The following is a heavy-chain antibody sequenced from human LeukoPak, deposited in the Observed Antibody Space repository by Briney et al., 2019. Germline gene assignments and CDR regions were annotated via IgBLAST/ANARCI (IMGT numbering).Heavy chain of an antibody. Sequence: GGSLRLSCAASGFTFSDYYMSWIRQAPGKGLEWVSYISSSGSTIYYADSVKGRFTISRDNAKNSLYLQMNSLRAEDTAVYYCARATDYYGSSGYYPNWFDPWGQGTLVTVSS. CDR3: ARATDYYGSSGYYPNWFDP. J-gene: IGHJ5*02. CDR2: ISSSGSTI. V-gene: IGHV3-11*04. CDR1: GFTFSDYY. D-gene: IGHD3-22*01.